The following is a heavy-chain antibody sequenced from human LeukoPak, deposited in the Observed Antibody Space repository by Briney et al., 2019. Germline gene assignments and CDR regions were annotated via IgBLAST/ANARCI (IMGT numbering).Heavy chain of an antibody. D-gene: IGHD3-3*01. V-gene: IGHV1-2*02. CDR3: ARDRRYDSWSGYPTPNYYGLDV. Sequence: ASVKVSCKASGYTFTGYYMHWVRQAPGQGPEWMGWINPNSGGTNYAQKFQGRVTMTTDTSTSTAYMELRSLRSDDTAVYYCARDRRYDSWSGYPTPNYYGLDVWGQGTTVIVSS. CDR2: INPNSGGT. J-gene: IGHJ6*02. CDR1: GYTFTGYY.